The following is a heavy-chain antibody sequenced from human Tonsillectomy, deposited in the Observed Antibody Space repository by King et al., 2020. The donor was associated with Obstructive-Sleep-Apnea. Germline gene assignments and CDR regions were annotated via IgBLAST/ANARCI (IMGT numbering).Heavy chain of an antibody. CDR3: AKDPYGSGNRGAFDI. D-gene: IGHD3-10*01. Sequence: VQLVESGGGVVQPGRSLRLSCAASGFTFSSYGMHWVRQAPGKGLEWVAVISYDGSNKYYADSVKGRFTISRDNSKNTLDLQMNSLRAEDTAVYYCAKDPYGSGNRGAFDIWGQGTMVTVSS. J-gene: IGHJ3*02. V-gene: IGHV3-30*18. CDR1: GFTFSSYG. CDR2: ISYDGSNK.